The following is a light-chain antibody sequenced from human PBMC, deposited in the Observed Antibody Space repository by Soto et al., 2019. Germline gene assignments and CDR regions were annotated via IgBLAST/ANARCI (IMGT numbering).Light chain of an antibody. J-gene: IGKJ1*01. CDR2: AAS. Sequence: EIQMTQSPSSLSTSVGDRVTLTCRASQAISIDLAWYQQKPWEVAKLLIYAASTMQSGVPSRFSGSGSGTDFTLTISSLQPEDVATYYCQKYSRAPPTFGQGTNLEIK. V-gene: IGKV1-27*01. CDR1: QAISID. CDR3: QKYSRAPPT.